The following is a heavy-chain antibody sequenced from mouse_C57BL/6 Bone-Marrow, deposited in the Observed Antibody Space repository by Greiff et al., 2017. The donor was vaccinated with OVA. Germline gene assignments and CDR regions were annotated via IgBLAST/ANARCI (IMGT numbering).Heavy chain of an antibody. CDR3: AISVYYYGSSSWYFDV. V-gene: IGHV1-53*01. CDR2: INPSNGGT. Sequence: QVQLQQPGTELVKPGASVKLSCKASGYTFTSYWMHWVKQRPGQGLEWIGNINPSNGGTNYNEKFKSKATLTVDKSSSTAYMQLSSLTSEDSAVYYCAISVYYYGSSSWYFDVWGTGTTVTVSS. J-gene: IGHJ1*03. CDR1: GYTFTSYW. D-gene: IGHD1-1*01.